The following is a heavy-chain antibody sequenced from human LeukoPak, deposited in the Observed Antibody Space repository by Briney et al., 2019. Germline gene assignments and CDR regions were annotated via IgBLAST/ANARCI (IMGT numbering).Heavy chain of an antibody. Sequence: SQTLSLTCAVSGGSISSGGYSWSWIRQPPGKDLEWIGYIYHSGSTYYNPSLKSRVTISVDRSKNQFSLKLSSVTAANTAVYYCARVYCSGGSCCFDYWGQGTLVTVSS. CDR1: GGSISSGGYS. CDR2: IYHSGST. V-gene: IGHV4-30-2*01. D-gene: IGHD2-15*01. J-gene: IGHJ4*02. CDR3: ARVYCSGGSCCFDY.